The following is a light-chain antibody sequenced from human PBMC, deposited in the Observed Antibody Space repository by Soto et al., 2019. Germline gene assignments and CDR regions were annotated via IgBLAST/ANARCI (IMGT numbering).Light chain of an antibody. Sequence: EIVMTQSPATLSVSPGERATLSCRASQSVGRNLAWYQQKPGQAPRLLIYGASTRATGIPARFSGSGSGTEFTLTISSLLAEAVAIYACQQYNHWPPLTCGGGTKVEIK. CDR2: GAS. CDR1: QSVGRN. CDR3: QQYNHWPPLT. J-gene: IGKJ4*01. V-gene: IGKV3-15*01.